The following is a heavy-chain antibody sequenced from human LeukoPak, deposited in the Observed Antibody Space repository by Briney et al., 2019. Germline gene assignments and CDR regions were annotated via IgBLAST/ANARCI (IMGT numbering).Heavy chain of an antibody. CDR2: ISSSGSTI. D-gene: IGHD2-21*01. CDR3: ARDVAPTDAFDI. Sequence: PGGSLRLSCAASGFTFSSYEMNWVRQAPGKGLEWVSYISSSGSTIYYADSVKGRFTISRDNAKNPLYLQMNSLRAEDTAVYYCARDVAPTDAFDIWGQGTMVTVSS. CDR1: GFTFSSYE. V-gene: IGHV3-48*03. J-gene: IGHJ3*02.